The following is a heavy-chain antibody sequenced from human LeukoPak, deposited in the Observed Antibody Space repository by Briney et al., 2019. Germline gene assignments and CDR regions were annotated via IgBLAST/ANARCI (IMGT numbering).Heavy chain of an antibody. V-gene: IGHV3-30-3*01. CDR2: ISYDGSNK. CDR3: ARDHRCGGDCYLYYFDY. D-gene: IGHD2-21*02. J-gene: IGHJ4*02. CDR1: GFTFSSYA. Sequence: GGSLRLSCAASGFTFSSYAMHWVRQAPGKGLEWVAVISYDGSNKYYADSVKGRFTISRDDSKSTLYLQMNSLRAEDTAVYYCARDHRCGGDCYLYYFDYWGQGTLVTVSS.